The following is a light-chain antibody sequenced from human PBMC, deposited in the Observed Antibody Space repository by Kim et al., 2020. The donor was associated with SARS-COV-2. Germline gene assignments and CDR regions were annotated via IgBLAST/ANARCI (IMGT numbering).Light chain of an antibody. CDR2: GAS. V-gene: IGKV1-17*03. CDR3: LQHHAYPWT. CDR1: QDISNS. Sequence: DIQMTQSPSAMSASVGDRVTITCRVNQDISNSLAWFQQTPGSAPKRLIYGASTLQNGVPSRFGGSGSGTEFTLTISNMQPEDFATYFCLQHHAYPWTFGRGTKLEI. J-gene: IGKJ1*01.